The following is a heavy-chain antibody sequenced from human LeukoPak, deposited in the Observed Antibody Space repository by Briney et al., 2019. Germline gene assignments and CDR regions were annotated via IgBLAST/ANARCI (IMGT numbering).Heavy chain of an antibody. CDR2: IYYSGST. CDR3: ARGYYGSGSFTPYWYFDL. CDR1: GGSISSYY. J-gene: IGHJ2*01. D-gene: IGHD3-10*01. V-gene: IGHV4-59*01. Sequence: PSETLSLTCTVSGGSISSYYWSWIRQPPGKGLEWIGYIYYSGSTSYNPSLKSRVTISVDTSKNQFSLKLSSVTAADTAVYYCARGYYGSGSFTPYWYFDLWGRGTLVTVSS.